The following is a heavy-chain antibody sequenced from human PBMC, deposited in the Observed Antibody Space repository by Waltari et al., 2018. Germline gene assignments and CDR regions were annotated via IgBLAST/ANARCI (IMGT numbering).Heavy chain of an antibody. CDR3: AKERDSSGYLYYFDY. V-gene: IGHV3-23*01. CDR1: GFTFSSYA. J-gene: IGHJ4*02. CDR2: IMGRVGRT. Sequence: EVQLLESGGGLVQPGGSLRLSCAASGFTFSSYAMSWVRQAPGKGMVWVSAIMGRVGRTYYADAGKGRLTISRDNSKNTRYLQMNSLRAEDTAVYYCAKERDSSGYLYYFDYWGQGTLVTVSS. D-gene: IGHD3-22*01.